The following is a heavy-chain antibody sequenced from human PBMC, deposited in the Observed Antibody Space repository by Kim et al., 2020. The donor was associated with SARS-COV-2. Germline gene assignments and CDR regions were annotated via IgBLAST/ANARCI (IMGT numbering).Heavy chain of an antibody. Sequence: GGSLRLSCAASGFTFDIYPMGWVRQGPGKGLEWVSRKSWDGTRTYYADSVKGRVTMSSDKSKNTLYLHMNSLRVEDTAVYYCAKGVTNSGFDYWGQGTQVTVSS. CDR3: AKGVTNSGFDY. CDR2: KSWDGTRT. J-gene: IGHJ4*01. D-gene: IGHD4-17*01. V-gene: IGHV3-23*01. CDR1: GFTFDIYP.